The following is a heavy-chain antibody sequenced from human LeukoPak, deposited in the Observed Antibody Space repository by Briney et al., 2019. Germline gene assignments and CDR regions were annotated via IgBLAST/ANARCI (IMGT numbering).Heavy chain of an antibody. CDR3: ARGDYDFWSGPDYYYYYYMDV. CDR2: IYYSGST. Sequence: PSETLSLTCTVSGYSISSGYYWGWIRQPPGKGLEWIGYIYYSGSTNYNPSLKSRVTISVDTSKNQFSLKLSSVTAADTAVYYCARGDYDFWSGPDYYYYYYMDVWGKGTTVTVSS. J-gene: IGHJ6*03. CDR1: GYSISSGYY. D-gene: IGHD3-3*01. V-gene: IGHV4-61*01.